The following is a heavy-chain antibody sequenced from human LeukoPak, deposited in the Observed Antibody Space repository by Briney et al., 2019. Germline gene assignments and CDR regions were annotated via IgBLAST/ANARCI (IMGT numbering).Heavy chain of an antibody. V-gene: IGHV3-48*03. CDR1: GINFSDSE. Sequence: GGSLRLSCAASGINFSDSEMNWVRQAPRKGLEWVSYISSSGTTIYYADSVKGRFTISRDNAKNSLYLQMNSLRAEDTAVYYCARGVPTGYYTSCYDYWGQGTLVTVSS. J-gene: IGHJ4*02. CDR3: ARGVPTGYYTSCYDY. CDR2: ISSSGTTI. D-gene: IGHD3/OR15-3a*01.